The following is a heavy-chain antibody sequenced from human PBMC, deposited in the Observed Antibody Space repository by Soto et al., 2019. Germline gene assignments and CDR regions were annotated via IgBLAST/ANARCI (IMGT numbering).Heavy chain of an antibody. D-gene: IGHD1-26*01. V-gene: IGHV4-61*01. CDR1: GGSVTNGRYY. CDR2: VYYTGTT. CDR3: ARTGSNYGADAFDV. J-gene: IGHJ3*01. Sequence: QVQLQESGPRLVKPSETLSLTCTVTGGSVTNGRYYWTWIRQSPGKGLEWIGFVYYTGTTTYNPSLKSRVTISLDPSKSQFSLTMTSVTAADAAVFYCARTGSNYGADAFDVWGQGTRVTVSS.